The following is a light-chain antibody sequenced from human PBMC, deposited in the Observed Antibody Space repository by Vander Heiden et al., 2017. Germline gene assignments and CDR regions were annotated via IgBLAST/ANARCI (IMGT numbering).Light chain of an antibody. CDR1: SSNIGSNS. CDR3: AAWDDNLNGLYV. V-gene: IGLV1-44*01. J-gene: IGLJ1*01. CDR2: IDN. Sequence: QSVLTQPPSASGTPGQRVTSSCSGSSSNIGSNSVSWYQRLPGTAPKLLIYIDNQRPSGVPDRFSGSKSGTSASLAISGLQSEDEAEYFCAAWDDNLNGLYVFGTGTKVTVL.